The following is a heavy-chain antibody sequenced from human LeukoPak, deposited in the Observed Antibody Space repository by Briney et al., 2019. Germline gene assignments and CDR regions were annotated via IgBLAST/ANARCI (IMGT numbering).Heavy chain of an antibody. CDR1: GGPFSAYY. D-gene: IGHD4-11*01. Sequence: SETLSLTCAVYGGPFSAYYWGWIRQPPGQGLEWIGEINHSGRTNYNPSLKSRVTISVDMSKNQFSLRLSSVTAADTAVYYCARLPPQYVFFDFWGQGTLVTVSS. CDR2: INHSGRT. V-gene: IGHV4-34*01. J-gene: IGHJ4*02. CDR3: ARLPPQYVFFDF.